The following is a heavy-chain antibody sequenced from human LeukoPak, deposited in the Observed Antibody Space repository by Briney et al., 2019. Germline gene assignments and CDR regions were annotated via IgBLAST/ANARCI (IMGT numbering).Heavy chain of an antibody. Sequence: GESLQISCEGAGYSFTSYWIAWVRQMPGKGLEWMGIIYPDDSDIRYSPSFQGQVTISADKSISTAYLQWSSLKASDTAMYYCARVAKYYYGSGSYRPHYFDLWGQGTLVTVSS. CDR1: GYSFTSYW. D-gene: IGHD3-10*01. V-gene: IGHV5-51*01. CDR3: ARVAKYYYGSGSYRPHYFDL. J-gene: IGHJ4*02. CDR2: IYPDDSDI.